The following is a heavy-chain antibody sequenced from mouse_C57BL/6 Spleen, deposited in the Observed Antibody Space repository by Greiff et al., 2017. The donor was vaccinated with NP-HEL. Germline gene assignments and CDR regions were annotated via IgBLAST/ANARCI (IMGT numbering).Heavy chain of an antibody. CDR1: GFNIKDDY. V-gene: IGHV14-4*01. J-gene: IGHJ3*01. D-gene: IGHD2-4*01. CDR2: IDPENGDT. Sequence: EVQLQQSGAELVRPGASVKLSCTASGFNIKDDYMDWLKQRPEQGLEWIGWIDPENGDTEYASKFQGKATITADTSSNTAYLQLSSLTSEDTAVYYCTLDYDYDGAWFAYWGQGTLVTVSA. CDR3: TLDYDYDGAWFAY.